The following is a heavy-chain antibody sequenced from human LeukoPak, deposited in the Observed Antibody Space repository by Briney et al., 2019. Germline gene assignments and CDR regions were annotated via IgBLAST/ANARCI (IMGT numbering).Heavy chain of an antibody. Sequence: GGSLRLSCAASGFTFSNYAMNWVRQAPGKGLEWVSTISISGGTTYYADSVKGRFTISRDNSKNTLYLQMNSLRADDTAVYYCAKGRWGYYGSGDCFDPWGQGSLVTVSS. V-gene: IGHV3-23*01. CDR2: ISISGGTT. D-gene: IGHD3-10*01. CDR3: AKGRWGYYGSGDCFDP. CDR1: GFTFSNYA. J-gene: IGHJ5*02.